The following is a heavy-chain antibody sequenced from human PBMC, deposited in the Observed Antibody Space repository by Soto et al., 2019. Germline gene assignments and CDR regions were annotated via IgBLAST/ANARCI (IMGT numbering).Heavy chain of an antibody. J-gene: IGHJ6*02. CDR1: GGSISSYY. V-gene: IGHV4-59*01. Sequence: SQTLSLTCTVSGGSISSYYWSWIRQPPGKGLEWIGYIYYSGSTNYNPSLKSRVTISVDTSKNQFSLKLSSVTAADTAVYYCARDVSGSGSYYNVYYYYGMDVWGQGTTVTVSS. D-gene: IGHD3-10*01. CDR2: IYYSGST. CDR3: ARDVSGSGSYYNVYYYYGMDV.